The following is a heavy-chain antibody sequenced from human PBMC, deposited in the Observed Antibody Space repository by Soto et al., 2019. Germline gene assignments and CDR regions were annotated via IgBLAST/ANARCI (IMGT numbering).Heavy chain of an antibody. CDR1: GFTFSGAA. J-gene: IGHJ6*02. Sequence: EVQLVESGGGLVQPGGSLKLSCVDSGFTFSGAAIHWGRQASGKGLEWVGRIGTKANSYATGYGASVKGRFTISRDDSKNTEYLRMNSLKGEAAAVYYCTNYPNLDTAIRVWGQGTTVTVS. D-gene: IGHD5-18*01. CDR2: IGTKANSYAT. CDR3: TNYPNLDTAIRV. V-gene: IGHV3-73*02.